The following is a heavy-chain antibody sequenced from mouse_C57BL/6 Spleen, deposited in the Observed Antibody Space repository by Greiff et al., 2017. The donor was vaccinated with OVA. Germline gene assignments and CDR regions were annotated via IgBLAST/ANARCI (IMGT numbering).Heavy chain of an antibody. CDR2: IYPGDGDT. Sequence: QVQLQQSGPELVKPGASVKISCKASGYAFSSSWMNWVKQRPGKGLEWIGRIYPGDGDTNYNGKFKGKATLTADKSSSTAYMQLSSLTSEDSAVYFCARELSNYPYDYWGQGTSVTVSS. CDR1: GYAFSSSW. V-gene: IGHV1-82*01. CDR3: ARELSNYPYDY. D-gene: IGHD2-5*01. J-gene: IGHJ4*01.